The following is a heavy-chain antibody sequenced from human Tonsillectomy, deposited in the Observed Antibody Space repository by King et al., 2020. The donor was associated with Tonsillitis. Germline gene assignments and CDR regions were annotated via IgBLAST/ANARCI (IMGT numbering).Heavy chain of an antibody. D-gene: IGHD3-16*01. CDR2: VWVEKISK. J-gene: IGHJ4*02. CDR3: ARGATGTVDARLVVFDY. V-gene: IGHV3-33*08. CDR1: GFAFNYFG. Sequence: VQLVESGGGVVQPGRSLRLSCTGSGFAFNYFGMHWVRQAPGKGLEWVAVVWVEKISKDYARYVKGRFTVSRDYSKNTVYLQMNSLSAEDTAIYYCARGATGTVDARLVVFDYWGQGTLVTVSP.